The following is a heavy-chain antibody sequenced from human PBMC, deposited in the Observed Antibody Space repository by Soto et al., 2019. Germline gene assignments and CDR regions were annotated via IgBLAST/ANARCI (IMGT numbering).Heavy chain of an antibody. CDR1: CFPFSSYS. J-gene: IGHJ4*02. D-gene: IGHD3-22*01. V-gene: IGHV3-21*01. Sequence: RLSCAASCFPFSSYSMNWVRQAPGKGLAWVSSISSSSSYIYYADVVKGRFTISRDNAKNSLYLQMNSLRAEDTAVYYCARAAWDSSGYYLSEGARYYFDYWGQGTLVTVSS. CDR2: ISSSSSYI. CDR3: ARAAWDSSGYYLSEGARYYFDY.